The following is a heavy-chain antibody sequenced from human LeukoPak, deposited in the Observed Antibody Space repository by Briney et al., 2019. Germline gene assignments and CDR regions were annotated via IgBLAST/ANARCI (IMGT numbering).Heavy chain of an antibody. V-gene: IGHV3-21*01. Sequence: PGGSLRLSCAASGFTFSSYSMNWVRQAPGKGLEWVSSISSSSSFIYYADSVKGRFTLSRDNAKKSLYLQMNSLRAEDTAVYYCAKDSGLLWFGELANWFDPWGQGTLVTVSS. J-gene: IGHJ5*02. D-gene: IGHD3-10*01. CDR2: ISSSSSFI. CDR1: GFTFSSYS. CDR3: AKDSGLLWFGELANWFDP.